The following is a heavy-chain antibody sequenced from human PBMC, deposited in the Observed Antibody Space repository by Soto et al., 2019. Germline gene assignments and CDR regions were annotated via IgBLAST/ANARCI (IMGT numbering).Heavy chain of an antibody. V-gene: IGHV3-30*18. Sequence: PGGSLRLSCAASGFTFSSYGMHWVRQAPGKGLEWVAVISYDGSNKYYADSVKGRFTISRDNSKNTLYLQMNSLRAEDTAVYYCAKVNTPGITGTTSIFDYWGQGTLVTVSS. CDR2: ISYDGSNK. J-gene: IGHJ4*02. CDR3: AKVNTPGITGTTSIFDY. CDR1: GFTFSSYG. D-gene: IGHD1-7*01.